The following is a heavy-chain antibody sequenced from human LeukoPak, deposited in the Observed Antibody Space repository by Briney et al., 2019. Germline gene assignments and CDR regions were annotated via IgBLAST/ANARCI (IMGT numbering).Heavy chain of an antibody. CDR3: ASSIVVVPAANY. D-gene: IGHD2-2*01. Sequence: GGSLRLSCAASGFTFSSYSMNWVRQAPGKGLEWVSSISSSSSYIYYADSVKGRFTISRDNAKNSLYLQMNSLRAEDTAVYYCASSIVVVPAANYRGQGTLVTVSS. V-gene: IGHV3-21*01. J-gene: IGHJ4*02. CDR1: GFTFSSYS. CDR2: ISSSSSYI.